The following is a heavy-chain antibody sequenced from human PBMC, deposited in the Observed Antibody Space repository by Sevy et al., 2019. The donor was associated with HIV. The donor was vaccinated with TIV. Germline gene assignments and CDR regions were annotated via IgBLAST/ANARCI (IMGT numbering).Heavy chain of an antibody. CDR3: TREDIVLGEDNYYGMDV. D-gene: IGHD2-15*01. V-gene: IGHV3-53*01. CDR2: IYSDGRT. Sequence: GGSLRLSCVVSGFSVSSNYMSWVRQAPGKGLEWVSNIYSDGRTYYADSVRGRFTISEDTSKNTVYLEMKSLRAEDTAVYYCTREDIVLGEDNYYGMDVLGHGTTGTVSS. CDR1: GFSVSSNY. J-gene: IGHJ6*02.